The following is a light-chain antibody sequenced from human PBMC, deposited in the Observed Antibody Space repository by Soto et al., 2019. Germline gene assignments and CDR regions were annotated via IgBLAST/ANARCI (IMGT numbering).Light chain of an antibody. V-gene: IGKV3-15*01. Sequence: EIVMTQSPATLSVSPGERATVSCRASQSVSSNLAWYQQKPGQAPRLLIYGASTRATGIPARFSGSGSGTDFTLTISNVEAEDVAIYYCLQYHSDPITFGQGTRLQN. CDR1: QSVSSN. CDR2: GAS. J-gene: IGKJ5*01. CDR3: LQYHSDPIT.